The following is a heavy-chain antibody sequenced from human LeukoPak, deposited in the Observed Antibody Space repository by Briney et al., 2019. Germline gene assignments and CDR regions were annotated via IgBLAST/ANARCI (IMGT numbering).Heavy chain of an antibody. Sequence: GGSLRLSCAASGFTFDDYGMSWVRQAPGKGLEWVSGINWNGGSTGYADSVKGRFTISRDNSKNTLYLQMNSLRAEDTAVYYCARDLADYFDYWGQGTLVTVSS. J-gene: IGHJ4*02. V-gene: IGHV3-20*04. CDR1: GFTFDDYG. CDR3: ARDLADYFDY. CDR2: INWNGGST.